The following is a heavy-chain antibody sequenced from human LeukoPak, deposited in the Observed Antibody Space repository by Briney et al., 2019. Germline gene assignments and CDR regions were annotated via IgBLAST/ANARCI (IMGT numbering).Heavy chain of an antibody. CDR2: ISSSSSTI. Sequence: GGSLRLSCAASGFTFSSYSMNWVRQAPGKGLEWVSYISSSSSTIYYADSVKGRFTISRDNAKNSLYLQMNSLRAEDTAVYYCARDGPKYCSNGVCYAPVDPWGQGTLVTVSS. V-gene: IGHV3-48*01. D-gene: IGHD2-8*01. J-gene: IGHJ5*02. CDR3: ARDGPKYCSNGVCYAPVDP. CDR1: GFTFSSYS.